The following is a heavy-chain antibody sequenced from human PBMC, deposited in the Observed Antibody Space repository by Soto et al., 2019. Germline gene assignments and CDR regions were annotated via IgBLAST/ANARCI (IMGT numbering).Heavy chain of an antibody. J-gene: IGHJ4*02. Sequence: EVHLLESGGGLVQPGESLRLSCGASGFTFSSCVMTWVRQAPGKGLEGVSCISESGTGTYYADSVKGRFTISRDNSKNTMYLQMNNLRAEDTGVYYCAKGLINGRWYAEDWGQGTLVTVSS. CDR1: GFTFSSCV. V-gene: IGHV3-23*01. CDR3: AKGLINGRWYAED. D-gene: IGHD6-13*01. CDR2: ISESGTGT.